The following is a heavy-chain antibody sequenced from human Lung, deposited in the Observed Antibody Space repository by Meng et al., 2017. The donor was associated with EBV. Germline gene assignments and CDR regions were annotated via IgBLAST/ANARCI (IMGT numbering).Heavy chain of an antibody. Sequence: EVHRVGSGGGLVRPGGSLKLSRGASGFKFSDSDIHWVRQASGKGLEWVGRARTKANKYATDYAASVKGRFTISRDDSRNTVSLQMNSLKTEDTAVYYCWGDLNYGSYWGRGTLVTVSS. J-gene: IGHJ4*01. V-gene: IGHV3-73*02. CDR2: ARTKANKYAT. CDR3: WGDLNYGSY. CDR1: GFKFSDSD. D-gene: IGHD3-10*01.